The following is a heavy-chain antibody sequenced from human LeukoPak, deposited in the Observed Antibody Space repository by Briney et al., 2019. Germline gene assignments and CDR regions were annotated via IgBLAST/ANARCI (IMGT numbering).Heavy chain of an antibody. CDR3: ARLSSRGYEISWWFDP. CDR1: GYHFTSYW. J-gene: IGHJ5*02. Sequence: GGSLQISCKGSGYHFTSYWIGWVRQLPGKGLEWMGIIYPGDSDTRYSPSFQGQVTISADKSINTAYLQWSSLKASDTAIYYCARLSSRGYEISWWFDPWGQGTRVTVSS. V-gene: IGHV5-51*01. CDR2: IYPGDSDT. D-gene: IGHD5-12*01.